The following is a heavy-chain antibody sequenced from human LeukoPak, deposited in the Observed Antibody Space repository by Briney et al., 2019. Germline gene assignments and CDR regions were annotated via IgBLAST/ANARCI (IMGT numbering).Heavy chain of an antibody. D-gene: IGHD3-9*01. CDR2: IYYSGST. CDR3: ARQIRYFDGKKSYYYYYYMDV. Sequence: PSETLSLTCTVSGGSISSYYWSWIRQPPGKGLEWIGYIYYSGSTNYNPSLKSRVTISVDTSKNQFSLKLSSVTAADTAVYYCARQIRYFDGKKSYYYYYYMDVWGKGTTVTISS. CDR1: GGSISSYY. V-gene: IGHV4-59*08. J-gene: IGHJ6*03.